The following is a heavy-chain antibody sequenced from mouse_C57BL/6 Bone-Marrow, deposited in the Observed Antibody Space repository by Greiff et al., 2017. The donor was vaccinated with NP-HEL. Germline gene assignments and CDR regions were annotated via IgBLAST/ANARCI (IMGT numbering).Heavy chain of an antibody. J-gene: IGHJ1*03. CDR3: ARDRRVSQYFDV. CDR1: GFTFSSYA. CDR2: ISDGGSYT. Sequence: EVKLMESGGGLVKPGGSLKLSCAASGFTFSSYAMSWVRQTPEKRLEWVATISDGGSYTYYPDNVKGRFTISRDNAKNNLYLQMSHLKSEDTAMYYCARDRRVSQYFDVWGTGTTVTVSS. V-gene: IGHV5-4*01.